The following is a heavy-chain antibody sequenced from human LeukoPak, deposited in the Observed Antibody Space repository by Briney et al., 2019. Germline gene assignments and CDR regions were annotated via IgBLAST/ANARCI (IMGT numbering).Heavy chain of an antibody. CDR2: IDPTDSYT. CDR3: ARRGRSSSDFDF. V-gene: IGHV5-10-1*01. CDR1: GYIFTSYW. J-gene: IGHJ4*02. Sequence: GESLKISCKGSGYIFTSYWITWVRQMPGKGLEWMGMIDPTDSYTNYSPSFQGHVTISTDKSISTAYLQWSSLKASDTAIYYCARRGRSSSDFDFWGQGTLVTVSS. D-gene: IGHD6-6*01.